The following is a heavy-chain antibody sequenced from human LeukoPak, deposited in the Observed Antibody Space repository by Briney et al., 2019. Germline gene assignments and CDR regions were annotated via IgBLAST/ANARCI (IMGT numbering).Heavy chain of an antibody. J-gene: IGHJ4*02. Sequence: GGSLRLSCAASGFTFSSYSINWVRQAPGRGLEWVSYISSSSSTIYFADSVKGRFIISRDNAKNSLYLQMNSLRAEDTAVYYCARIPVGTYFDYWGQGTLVTVSS. CDR2: ISSSSSTI. CDR1: GFTFSSYS. D-gene: IGHD5-12*01. V-gene: IGHV3-48*01. CDR3: ARIPVGTYFDY.